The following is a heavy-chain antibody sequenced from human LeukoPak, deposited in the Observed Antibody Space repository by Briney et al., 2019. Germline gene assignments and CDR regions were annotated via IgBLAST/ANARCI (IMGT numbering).Heavy chain of an antibody. CDR3: ARGDVTTGWYFDL. CDR1: GGSISRGDYY. D-gene: IGHD4-17*01. Sequence: SQTLSLTCTVSGGSISRGDYYWGWLREPPGTGLEGFGYIYYSGSTYYNPSLKSRVTISVDTSKNQFSLKLSSVTAADTAVYYCARGDVTTGWYFDLWGRGTLVTVSS. V-gene: IGHV4-30-4*01. CDR2: IYYSGST. J-gene: IGHJ2*01.